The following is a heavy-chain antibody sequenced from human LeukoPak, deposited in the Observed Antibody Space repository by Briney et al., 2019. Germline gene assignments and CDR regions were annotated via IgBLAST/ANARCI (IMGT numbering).Heavy chain of an antibody. D-gene: IGHD5-12*01. J-gene: IGHJ4*02. Sequence: GGSLRLSCAASGFTVSSSYMNWVRQAPGKGLEWVSIINSGGNTYYADSMKGRFTISRDNSKNTLYLQMNNLRAEDTAIYYCARHNRGDYDFRDCWGQGTLVTVSS. V-gene: IGHV3-53*01. CDR1: GFTVSSSY. CDR2: INSGGNT. CDR3: ARHNRGDYDFRDC.